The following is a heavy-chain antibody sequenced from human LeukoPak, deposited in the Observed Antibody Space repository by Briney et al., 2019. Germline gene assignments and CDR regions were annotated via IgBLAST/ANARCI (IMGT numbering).Heavy chain of an antibody. V-gene: IGHV4-34*01. CDR2: INPSGST. CDR3: ARGGRIVVVTAILRYWYFDL. CDR1: GGSFSGYY. D-gene: IGHD2-21*02. Sequence: SETLSLTCAVYGGSFSGYYWSWIRQPPGKGLEWIGEINPSGSTNYNPSLKSRVTISVDTSKNQFSLKLSSVTAADTAVYYCARGGRIVVVTAILRYWYFDLWGRGTLVTVSS. J-gene: IGHJ2*01.